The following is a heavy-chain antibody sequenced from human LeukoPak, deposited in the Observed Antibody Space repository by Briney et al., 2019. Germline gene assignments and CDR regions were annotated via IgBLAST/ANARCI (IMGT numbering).Heavy chain of an antibody. CDR3: ARDLRIQLRLSYFDY. CDR1: GGTFSSYA. D-gene: IGHD5-18*01. J-gene: IGHJ4*02. CDR2: IIPIFGTA. V-gene: IGHV1-69*06. Sequence: SVKVSCKASGGTFSSYAISWVRQAPGQGLEWMGRIIPIFGTANYAQKFQGRVTITADKSTSTAYMELSSLRSEDTAVYYCARDLRIQLRLSYFDYWGQGTLVTVSS.